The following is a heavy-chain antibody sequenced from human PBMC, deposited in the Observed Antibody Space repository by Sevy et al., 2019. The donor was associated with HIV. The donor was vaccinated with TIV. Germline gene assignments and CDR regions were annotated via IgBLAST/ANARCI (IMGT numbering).Heavy chain of an antibody. V-gene: IGHV3-30-3*01. Sequence: GGSLRLSCAASGFTFTLYGIHWVRQAPGKGLEWVALISDSGTNKYYADSVKGRFTISRNDSKNTAYLQMNNLRTDDTAVYYCARVAVEYCTDDCYHRFDYWGQGPQVTVSS. CDR2: ISDSGTNK. CDR1: GFTFTLYG. CDR3: ARVAVEYCTDDCYHRFDY. D-gene: IGHD2-21*02. J-gene: IGHJ4*02.